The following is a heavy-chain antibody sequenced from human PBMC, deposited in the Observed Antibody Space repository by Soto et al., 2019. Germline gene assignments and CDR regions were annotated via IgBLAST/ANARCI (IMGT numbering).Heavy chain of an antibody. V-gene: IGHV3-64D*06. CDR3: VKDKSDYYYYGMDV. Sequence: VGSLRLSCSASGFTFSSYAIHWVRQAPGKGLEYVSGISSNGGSTYYADSVKGRFTISRDNSKNTLYLQMSSLRAEDTAVYYCVKDKSDYYYYGMDVWGQGTTVTVSS. J-gene: IGHJ6*02. CDR1: GFTFSSYA. CDR2: ISSNGGST.